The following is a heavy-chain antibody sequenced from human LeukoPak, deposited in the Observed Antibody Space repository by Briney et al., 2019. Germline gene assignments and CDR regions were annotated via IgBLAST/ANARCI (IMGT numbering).Heavy chain of an antibody. CDR3: TRSEPPFPFFS. Sequence: SETLSLTCAVYGVSFSGTYWSWVRQPPGKKLEWVGEINPSGSTNYPPSLNTRLPISLDTSKNQFSLKSHSLPAADTAVYYCTRSEPPFPFFSWGQGTLVTVSS. CDR2: INPSGST. D-gene: IGHD3-3*02. J-gene: IGHJ5*02. CDR1: GVSFSGTY. V-gene: IGHV4-34*01.